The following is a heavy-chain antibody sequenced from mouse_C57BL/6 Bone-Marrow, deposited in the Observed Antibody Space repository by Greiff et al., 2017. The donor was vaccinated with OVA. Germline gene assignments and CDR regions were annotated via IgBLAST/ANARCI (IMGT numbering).Heavy chain of an antibody. V-gene: IGHV1-55*01. CDR1: GYTFTSYW. Sequence: QVQLQQPGAELVKPGASVKMSCKASGYTFTSYWITWVKQRPGQGLEWIGDIYPGSGSTNYNEKFKSKATLTVDTSSSTAYMQLSSLTSQDSAVYYCARGSYYEAMDYWGQGTSVTVSS. CDR2: IYPGSGST. D-gene: IGHD2-10*01. J-gene: IGHJ4*01. CDR3: ARGSYYEAMDY.